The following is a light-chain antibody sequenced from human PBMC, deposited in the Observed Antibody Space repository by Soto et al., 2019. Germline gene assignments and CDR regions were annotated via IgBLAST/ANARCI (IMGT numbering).Light chain of an antibody. Sequence: QSALTQPASVSGSPGRSITIPRTGTISDVGGYNYVSWYQQHPGRAPKLMIYEVTNRPSGVSNRFSGSKSGNTASLTISGLQAEDEADYYCSSYTSSSTQVFGSGTKVTVL. J-gene: IGLJ1*01. CDR3: SSYTSSSTQV. V-gene: IGLV2-14*03. CDR1: ISDVGGYNY. CDR2: EVT.